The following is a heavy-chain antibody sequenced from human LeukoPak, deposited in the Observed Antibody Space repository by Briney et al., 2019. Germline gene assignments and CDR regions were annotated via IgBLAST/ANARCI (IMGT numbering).Heavy chain of an antibody. CDR1: GFIFSSYG. CDR3: AKSRQIQRWRGFDP. Sequence: GGSLRLSCAASGFIFSSYGMHWVRQAPGKGLEWVAVISYDGSNKSYADSVKGRFTISRDNSKNTLYLQMNSLRAEDTAVYYCAKSRQIQRWRGFDPWGQGTLVTVSS. V-gene: IGHV3-30*18. J-gene: IGHJ5*02. D-gene: IGHD4-23*01. CDR2: ISYDGSNK.